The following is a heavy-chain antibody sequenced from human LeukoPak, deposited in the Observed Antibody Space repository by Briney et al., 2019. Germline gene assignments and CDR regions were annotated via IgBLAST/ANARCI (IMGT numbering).Heavy chain of an antibody. CDR3: ARGAGFAEPLPDY. V-gene: IGHV1-3*01. Sequence: ASVKVSCKASGNTFTSHTMQWELQAPGQRLGWMGWINAGHGNTKYSQKFQARVTITRDTSASTAYMELRSLRSEDTAVYYCARGAGFAEPLPDYWGQGTLVTVSS. D-gene: IGHD1-14*01. CDR1: GNTFTSHT. CDR2: INAGHGNT. J-gene: IGHJ4*02.